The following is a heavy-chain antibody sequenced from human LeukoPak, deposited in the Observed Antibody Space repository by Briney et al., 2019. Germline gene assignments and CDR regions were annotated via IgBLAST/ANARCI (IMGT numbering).Heavy chain of an antibody. V-gene: IGHV3-21*01. J-gene: IGHJ3*02. CDR3: ARDSGYSSSGDAFDI. Sequence: GSLRLSCAACGFTFSSYSMNWVRQAPGKGLEWVSSISSSSSYIYYADSVKGRFTISRDNAKNSLYLQMNSLRAEDTAVYYCARDSGYSSSGDAFDIWGQGTMVTVSS. CDR2: ISSSSSYI. D-gene: IGHD6-13*01. CDR1: GFTFSSYS.